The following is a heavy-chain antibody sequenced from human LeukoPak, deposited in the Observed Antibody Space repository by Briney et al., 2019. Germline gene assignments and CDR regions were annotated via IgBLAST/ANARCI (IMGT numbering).Heavy chain of an antibody. CDR2: INPNSGGT. CDR1: GYTFTGYY. V-gene: IGHV1-2*02. J-gene: IGHJ5*02. D-gene: IGHD2-2*01. CDR3: ARGGCSSTSCKENWFDP. Sequence: ASVNVSCKASGYTFTGYYMHWVRQAPGQGLEWMGWINPNSGGTNYAQKFQGRVTMTRDTSISTAYMELSRLRSDDTAVYYCARGGCSSTSCKENWFDPWGQGTLVTVSS.